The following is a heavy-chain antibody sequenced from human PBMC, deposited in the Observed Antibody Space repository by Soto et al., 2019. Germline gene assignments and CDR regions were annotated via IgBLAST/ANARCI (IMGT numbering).Heavy chain of an antibody. J-gene: IGHJ5*02. V-gene: IGHV4-30-4*01. Sequence: PSETLSLTCTVAGGSISSGYCYWSWIRQPPGKGLEWIGYIYYSGSTYYNPSLKSRVTISVDTSKNQFTLKLSSVTAVDTAVYYCARGVASRFDPWGQGTLVTVSS. CDR1: GGSISSGYCY. CDR2: IYYSGST. D-gene: IGHD3-3*01. CDR3: ARGVASRFDP.